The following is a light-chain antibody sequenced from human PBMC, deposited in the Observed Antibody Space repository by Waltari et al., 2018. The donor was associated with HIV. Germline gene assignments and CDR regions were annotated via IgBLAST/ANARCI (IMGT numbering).Light chain of an antibody. CDR2: SAS. Sequence: DIQMTQSPPSVSAFVGDRVTITCRASQGISTLLAWYQQKLGKAPKLLIYSASTWQSGVPSRFSGSGSGTDFTLTISGLQPEDLATYYCQQANSFPVTFGPGTKVEIK. V-gene: IGKV1-12*01. CDR1: QGISTL. J-gene: IGKJ3*01. CDR3: QQANSFPVT.